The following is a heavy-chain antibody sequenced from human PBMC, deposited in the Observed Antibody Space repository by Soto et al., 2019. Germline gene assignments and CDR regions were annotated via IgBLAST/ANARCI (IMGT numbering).Heavy chain of an antibody. CDR2: IVPIFGTT. CDR3: ARVEAVAGLYNYHGLDV. CDR1: GGTFSNYA. D-gene: IGHD6-19*01. Sequence: QVQLVQSGAEVKKPGSSVKVSCKVSGGTFSNYAIDWVRLAPGHGLEWMGGIVPIFGTTYYTQKFQGRATVLSDDSTTTAYLEMSSLRSGDTAIYSCARVEAVAGLYNYHGLDVWGQGTAVTVSS. V-gene: IGHV1-69*05. J-gene: IGHJ6*02.